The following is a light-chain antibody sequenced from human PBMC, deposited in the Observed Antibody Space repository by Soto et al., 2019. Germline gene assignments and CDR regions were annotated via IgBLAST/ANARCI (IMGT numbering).Light chain of an antibody. V-gene: IGKV3-15*01. CDR2: GAS. J-gene: IGKJ2*01. CDR3: QQYNDWPPYT. CDR1: QSVSSR. Sequence: EVVLNNSGATLSLSPWERATLSCLAGQSVSSRLAWYQQKPGQAPRLLIYGASIRATGIPARFSGSGSGTEFTLTISSLRSEDSAIYYCQQYNDWPPYTFGQGTKVDI.